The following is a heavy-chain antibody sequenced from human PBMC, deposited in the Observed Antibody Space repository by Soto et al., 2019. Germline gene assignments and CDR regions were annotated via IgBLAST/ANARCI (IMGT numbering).Heavy chain of an antibody. CDR2: IYHSGNT. J-gene: IGHJ5*02. CDR1: GGSISSADHY. CDR3: ARIRWEVETNYSDP. D-gene: IGHD1-26*01. Sequence: SETLSLTCSVSGGSISSADHYWSWIRQPPGKGLEWMGYIYHSGNTHYNPSLKSRITISIDTSTNRFSLNLTSVTAADTAVYFCARIRWEVETNYSDPWGPGAMVTVYS. V-gene: IGHV4-30-4*01.